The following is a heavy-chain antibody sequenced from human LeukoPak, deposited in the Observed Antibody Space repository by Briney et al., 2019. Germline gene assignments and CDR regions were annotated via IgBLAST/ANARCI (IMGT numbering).Heavy chain of an antibody. D-gene: IGHD3-22*01. CDR3: ARGYDSSGYCGDY. CDR2: ISAYNGNT. V-gene: IGHV1-18*01. J-gene: IGHJ4*02. Sequence: GASVKVSCKASGYTFTSYGISWVRQAPGQGLEWMGWISAYNGNTNYAQKLQGRVTMTTDISTSTAYMELRSLRSGDTAVYYCARGYDSSGYCGDYWGQGTLVTVSS. CDR1: GYTFTSYG.